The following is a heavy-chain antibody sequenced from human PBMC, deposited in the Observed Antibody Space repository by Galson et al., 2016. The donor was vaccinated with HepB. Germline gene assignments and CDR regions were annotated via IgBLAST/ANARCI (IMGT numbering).Heavy chain of an antibody. J-gene: IGHJ4*02. D-gene: IGHD3-22*01. Sequence: ETLSLTCAVSGGSISYNYWWSWDRQPPGQGLEWIGQIYHSGISNYHPSLKSRVSISVDKSKNHFSLQLTSVTAADTAIYFCAKSRYSDPTVYFFPDFWGQGTLVTVSS. CDR2: IYHSGIS. CDR1: GGSISYNYW. V-gene: IGHV4-4*01. CDR3: AKSRYSDPTVYFFPDF.